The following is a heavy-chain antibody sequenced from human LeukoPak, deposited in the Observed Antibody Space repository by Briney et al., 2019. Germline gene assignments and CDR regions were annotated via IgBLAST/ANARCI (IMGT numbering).Heavy chain of an antibody. CDR3: AGVKYGDYVSSYYYYYMDV. J-gene: IGHJ6*03. CDR1: GYTFTGYY. V-gene: IGHV1-2*02. Sequence: ASVKVSCKASGYTFTGYYMHWVRQAPGQGLEWMGWINPNSGGTNYAQKFQGRVTMTRDTSISTAYMELSRLRSDDTAVYYCAGVKYGDYVSSYYYYYMDVWGKGTTVTISS. D-gene: IGHD4-17*01. CDR2: INPNSGGT.